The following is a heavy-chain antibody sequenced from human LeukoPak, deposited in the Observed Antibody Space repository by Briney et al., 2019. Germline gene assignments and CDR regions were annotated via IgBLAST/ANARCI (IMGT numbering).Heavy chain of an antibody. V-gene: IGHV3-23*01. Sequence: PGGSLRLSCGASGFTFSSYAMSWVRQAPGKGLEWVSSISGSGDNTDYADSVKGRCTISRDTSKNTVYLQIKSLRAEDTAIYYCAKGSTSDYAPYYYYYMDVWGKGTTVTVSS. CDR2: ISGSGDNT. CDR3: AKGSTSDYAPYYYYYMDV. CDR1: GFTFSSYA. J-gene: IGHJ6*03. D-gene: IGHD4-17*01.